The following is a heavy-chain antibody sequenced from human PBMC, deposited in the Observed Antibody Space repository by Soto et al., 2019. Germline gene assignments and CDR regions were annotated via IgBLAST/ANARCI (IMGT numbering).Heavy chain of an antibody. CDR2: VNPHTGNT. J-gene: IGHJ4*02. V-gene: IGHV1-8*01. D-gene: IGHD2-15*01. CDR3: VRQAGGASTPGDDY. CDR1: GYPFTAFD. Sequence: QVHLVQSGAEVKKPGASVKVSCKAAGYPFTAFDIHWVRQATGQGLEWMGWVNPHTGNTAFAQKFQHRFSMTGDTSISTVYLELSSLTSRDTAGYFCVRQAGGASTPGDDYWGQGTLVTVSA.